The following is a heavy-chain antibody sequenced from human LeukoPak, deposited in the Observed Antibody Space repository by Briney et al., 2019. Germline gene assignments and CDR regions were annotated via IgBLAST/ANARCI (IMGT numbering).Heavy chain of an antibody. V-gene: IGHV1-2*02. CDR2: INPNSGGT. D-gene: IGHD3-10*01. CDR3: ARDLIWFGESNVDW. CDR1: GYTFTGYY. J-gene: IGHJ4*02. Sequence: ASVKVSCKASGYTFTGYYMHWVRQAPGQGLEWMGWINPNSGGTNYAQKFQGRVTMTRDTSISTAYMELSRLRSDDTAVYYCARDLIWFGESNVDWWGQGTLVTVSS.